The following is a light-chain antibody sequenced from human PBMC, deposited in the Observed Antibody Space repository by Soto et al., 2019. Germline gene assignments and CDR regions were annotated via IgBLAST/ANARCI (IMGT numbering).Light chain of an antibody. CDR2: KAS. CDR1: QTISSW. CDR3: QHYNSYSEA. J-gene: IGKJ1*01. V-gene: IGKV1-5*03. Sequence: DLQMTQSPSNLSGSVGDRVTNTCRASQTISSWLAWYQQKKGKAPKXXIYKASTLKSGVPSRFSGSGYGTEFNLTISSLQPDDFATYYCQHYNSYSEAFGQGTKVDIK.